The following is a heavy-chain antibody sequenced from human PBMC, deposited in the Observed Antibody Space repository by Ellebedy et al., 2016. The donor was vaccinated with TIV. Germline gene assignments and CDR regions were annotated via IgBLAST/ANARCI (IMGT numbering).Heavy chain of an antibody. V-gene: IGHV3-23*01. CDR1: GFTFSAYA. Sequence: GESLKISCAASGFTFSAYAMSWARQAPGKGLEWVSGIGGSGGNIYYADSVKGRFTISRDNSKKEVYLQMTNLRAEDTAIYYCAKDASWIQGGYLDYWGQGTLVTVSS. CDR3: AKDASWIQGGYLDY. CDR2: IGGSGGNI. J-gene: IGHJ4*02. D-gene: IGHD5-18*01.